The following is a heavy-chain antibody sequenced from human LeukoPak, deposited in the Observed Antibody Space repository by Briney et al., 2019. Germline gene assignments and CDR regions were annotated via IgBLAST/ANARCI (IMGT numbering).Heavy chain of an antibody. CDR3: ARGLTIFGVVIISYYYYGMDV. Sequence: GGSLRLSCAASGFTFSSYAMSWVRQAPGKGLEWVSAISGSGGSTYYADSVKGRFTISRDNSKNTLYLQMNSLRAEDTAVYYCARGLTIFGVVIISYYYYGMDVWGQGTTVTVSS. D-gene: IGHD3-3*01. V-gene: IGHV3-23*01. CDR1: GFTFSSYA. J-gene: IGHJ6*02. CDR2: ISGSGGST.